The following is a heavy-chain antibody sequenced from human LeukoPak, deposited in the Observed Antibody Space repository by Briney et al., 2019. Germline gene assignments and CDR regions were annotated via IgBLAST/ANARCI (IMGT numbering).Heavy chain of an antibody. Sequence: GGSLRLSCAASGFTFSSYWMHWVRQAPGKGLVWVSRINSDGSSTSYADSVKGRFTISRDNAKNSLYLQMNSLRAEDTAVYYCASGTDYYGSGSYYSAMDYWGQGTLVTVSS. V-gene: IGHV3-74*01. CDR2: INSDGSST. CDR3: ASGTDYYGSGSYYSAMDY. D-gene: IGHD3-10*01. CDR1: GFTFSSYW. J-gene: IGHJ4*02.